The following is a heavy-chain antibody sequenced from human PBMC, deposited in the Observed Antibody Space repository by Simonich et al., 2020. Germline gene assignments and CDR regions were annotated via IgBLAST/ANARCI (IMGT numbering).Heavy chain of an antibody. D-gene: IGHD6-13*01. CDR2: ISYDGRNK. J-gene: IGHJ4*02. CDR3: ARELSKNGEAAAGYYFDY. Sequence: QVQLVESGGGVVQPGRSLRLSCAASGFTFSSYAMHWVRQAPGKGRVVVEVISYDGRNKYYADSVKGRFTNSRDNSKNPLYLQMNSLRAEDTAVYYCARELSKNGEAAAGYYFDYWGQGTLVTVSS. CDR1: GFTFSSYA. V-gene: IGHV3-30*07.